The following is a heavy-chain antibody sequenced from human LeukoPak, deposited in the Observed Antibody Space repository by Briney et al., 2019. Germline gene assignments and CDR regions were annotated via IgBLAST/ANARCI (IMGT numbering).Heavy chain of an antibody. V-gene: IGHV4-39*01. J-gene: IGHJ4*02. Sequence: SETLSLTCTVSGGSISSSSYYWGWIRQPPGKGLEWIGSIYYSGSTYYNPSLKSRVTISVDTSKNRFSLKLSSVTAADTAVYYCGRYYDSSGYLRIDYWGQGTLVTVSS. CDR2: IYYSGST. CDR1: GGSISSSSYY. CDR3: GRYYDSSGYLRIDY. D-gene: IGHD3-22*01.